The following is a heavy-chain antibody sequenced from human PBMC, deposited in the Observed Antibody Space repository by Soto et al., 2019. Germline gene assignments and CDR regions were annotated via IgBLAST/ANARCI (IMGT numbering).Heavy chain of an antibody. J-gene: IGHJ4*02. V-gene: IGHV4-31*02. CDR2: IYYTGTT. CDR3: ARAGPYDFWSGYPFEY. D-gene: IGHD3-3*01. Sequence: WTWIRQHPGKGLEWIGFIYYTGTTYYNPSLQSRVSISVDTSKNQFSLELPSVTAADTAVYYCARAGPYDFWSGYPFEYWGQGTLVTVSS.